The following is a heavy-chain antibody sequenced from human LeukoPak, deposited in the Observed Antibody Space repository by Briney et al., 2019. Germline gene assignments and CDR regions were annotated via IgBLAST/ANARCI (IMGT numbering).Heavy chain of an antibody. CDR3: ARRRGFESLRYFDY. D-gene: IGHD3-9*01. CDR1: GFTFSSA. J-gene: IGHJ4*02. Sequence: GGSLRLSCAASGFTFSSAMTWVRQAPGKGLEWVSTISGDTTATWYADSVKGRFTISRDNSKNTLYLQMNSLRAEDTAVYYCARRRGFESLRYFDYWGQGTLVTVSS. CDR2: ISGDTTAT. V-gene: IGHV3-23*01.